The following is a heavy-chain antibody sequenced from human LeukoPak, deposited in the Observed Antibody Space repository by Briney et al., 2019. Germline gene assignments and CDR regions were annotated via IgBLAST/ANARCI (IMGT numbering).Heavy chain of an antibody. CDR3: ARGEGGYCTNGVCYIRVSDWFDP. D-gene: IGHD2-8*01. V-gene: IGHV1-2*02. J-gene: IGHJ5*02. CDR2: INPNSGGT. Sequence: ASVKVSCKASGYTFTGYYMHWVRQAPGQGLEWMGWINPNSGGTNYAQKFQGRVIMTRDTSISTAYMELSRLRSGDTAVYYCARGEGGYCTNGVCYIRVSDWFDPWGQGTLVTVSS. CDR1: GYTFTGYY.